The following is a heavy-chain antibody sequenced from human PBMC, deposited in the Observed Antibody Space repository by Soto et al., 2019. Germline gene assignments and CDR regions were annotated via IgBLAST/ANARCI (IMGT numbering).Heavy chain of an antibody. Sequence: QVQLQESGPGLVKPSQTLSLTCNVSGASISSGGYYWSWIRQHPGKGLEWIGFIYYSGTTYSNPSLKSRVTIAVDTSRTFFARRLSSVTAADTAVYYCARARYSSSWSVGMDVWGHGTTVTVSS. CDR1: GASISSGGYY. CDR3: ARARYSSSWSVGMDV. J-gene: IGHJ6*02. CDR2: IYYSGTT. D-gene: IGHD6-13*01. V-gene: IGHV4-31*03.